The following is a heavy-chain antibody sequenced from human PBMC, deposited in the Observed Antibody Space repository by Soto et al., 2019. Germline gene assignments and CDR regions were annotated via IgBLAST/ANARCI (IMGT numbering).Heavy chain of an antibody. J-gene: IGHJ4*02. D-gene: IGHD2-15*01. V-gene: IGHV4-39*01. Sequence: SETLSLTCTVSGGSISSSSYYWGWIRQPPGKGLEWIGSIYYSWSTYYNPSLKSRVTISVDTSKNQFSLKLSSVTAADTAVYYCERHRDVGCIGGRCYLISYFDYCGQRTLVPVSS. CDR3: ERHRDVGCIGGRCYLISYFDY. CDR1: GGSISSSSYY. CDR2: IYYSWST.